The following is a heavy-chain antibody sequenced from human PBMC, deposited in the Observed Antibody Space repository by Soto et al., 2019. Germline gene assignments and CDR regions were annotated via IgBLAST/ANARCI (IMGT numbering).Heavy chain of an antibody. V-gene: IGHV4-39*01. D-gene: IGHD3-9*01. CDR2: IYYSGST. J-gene: IGHJ5*02. Sequence: SETLSLTCTVSGGSISSSSYYWGWIRQPPGKGLEWIGSIYYSGSTYYNPSLKSRVTISVDTSKNPFSLKLSSVTAADTAVYYCARHYDILTGYYWAWFDPWGQGTLVTVSS. CDR3: ARHYDILTGYYWAWFDP. CDR1: GGSISSSSYY.